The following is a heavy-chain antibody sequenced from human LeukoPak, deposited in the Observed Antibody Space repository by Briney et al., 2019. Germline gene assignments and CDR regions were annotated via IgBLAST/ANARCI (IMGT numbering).Heavy chain of an antibody. CDR1: GYTFTSYD. CDR2: MNPNSGNT. Sequence: PGASVKVSCKASGYTFTSYDINWVRQATGQGLEWMGWMNPNSGNTGYAQKFQGRVTMTRNTSISTAYMELSSLRSEDTAVYYCARGRAFGVTMMDAFDIWGQGTMVTVSS. V-gene: IGHV1-8*01. J-gene: IGHJ3*02. CDR3: ARGRAFGVTMMDAFDI. D-gene: IGHD3-3*01.